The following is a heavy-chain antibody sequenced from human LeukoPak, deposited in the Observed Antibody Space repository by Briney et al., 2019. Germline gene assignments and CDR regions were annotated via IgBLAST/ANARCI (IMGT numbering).Heavy chain of an antibody. CDR2: IYTSGST. Sequence: SETLSLTCTVSGGSISSYYWSWLRQPAEKGLEWIGRIYTSGSTNYNPSLKSRVTMSVDTSKNQFSLKLCSVTAADTAVYYCARSIAAAHWFDPWGQGTLVTVSS. CDR3: ARSIAAAHWFDP. D-gene: IGHD6-13*01. J-gene: IGHJ5*02. V-gene: IGHV4-4*07. CDR1: GGSISSYY.